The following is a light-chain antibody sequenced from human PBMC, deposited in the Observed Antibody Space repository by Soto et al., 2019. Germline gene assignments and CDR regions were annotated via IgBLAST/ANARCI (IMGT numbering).Light chain of an antibody. CDR2: GAT. CDR3: QQYNTWPFT. CDR1: QSVSNN. V-gene: IGKV3-15*01. Sequence: EILVTQSPATLSVSPGERATLSCRASQSVSNNVAWYQQKPGQAPRTLIYGATTRATGIPARFSGSESGTEFTLTISSLQSEDFAVYYCQQYNTWPFTFGPGTKVDIK. J-gene: IGKJ3*01.